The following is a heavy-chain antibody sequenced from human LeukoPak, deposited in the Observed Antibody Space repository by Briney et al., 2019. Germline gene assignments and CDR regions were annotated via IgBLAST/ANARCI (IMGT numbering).Heavy chain of an antibody. V-gene: IGHV1-18*01. J-gene: IGHJ4*02. CDR1: GYTFTSYG. D-gene: IGHD1-7*01. Sequence: ASVKVSCKASGYTFTSYGISWVRQAPGQGLEWMGWISANDGNTDYPQKLQGRVTMTTDTSTSTAYMELRSLRSDDTAVYCCARVRGNYPIDESDYWGQGTLVTVSS. CDR2: ISANDGNT. CDR3: ARVRGNYPIDESDY.